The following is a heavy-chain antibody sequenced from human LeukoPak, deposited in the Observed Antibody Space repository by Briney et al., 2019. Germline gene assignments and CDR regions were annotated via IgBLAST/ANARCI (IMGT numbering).Heavy chain of an antibody. CDR2: IRSKAYGGTT. V-gene: IGHV3-49*04. D-gene: IGHD3-22*01. Sequence: GGSLRLSCTASGFTFGDYAMSWVRQAPGKGLEWVGFIRSKAYGGTTEYAASVKGRFTISRDDSKSIAYLQMNSLKTEDTAVYYCTRDEIADYYYYGMDVWGQGTTVTVSS. CDR1: GFTFGDYA. CDR3: TRDEIADYYYYGMDV. J-gene: IGHJ6*02.